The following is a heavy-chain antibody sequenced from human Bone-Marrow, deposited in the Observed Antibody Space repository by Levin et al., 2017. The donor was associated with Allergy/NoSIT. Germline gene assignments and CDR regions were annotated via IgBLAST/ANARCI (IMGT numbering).Heavy chain of an antibody. CDR3: ARWYSGTFPSYYFDY. CDR1: GGSVSSGSYY. J-gene: IGHJ4*02. D-gene: IGHD1-26*01. CDR2: IYYSGTT. Sequence: SETLSLTCTVSGGSVSSGSYYWSWIRQPPGKGLEWIGYIYYSGTTNYNPSLRSRVTISVDTSKNQFSLNLSSVTAADTAVYYWARWYSGTFPSYYFDYWGQGTLVTVSS. V-gene: IGHV4-61*01.